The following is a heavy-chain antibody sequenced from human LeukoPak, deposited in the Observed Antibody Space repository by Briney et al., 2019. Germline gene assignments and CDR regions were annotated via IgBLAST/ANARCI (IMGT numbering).Heavy chain of an antibody. CDR2: FDPEDGET. CDR1: GYTLTELS. CDR3: AKDGDVAAADYYFDY. J-gene: IGHJ4*02. D-gene: IGHD6-13*01. Sequence: ASVKVSCKVSGYTLTELSMHWVRQAPGKGLEWMGGFDPEDGETIYAQKFQGRVTMTEDTSTDTAYMELSSLRSEDTAVYYCAKDGDVAAADYYFDYWGQGTLVTVSS. V-gene: IGHV1-24*01.